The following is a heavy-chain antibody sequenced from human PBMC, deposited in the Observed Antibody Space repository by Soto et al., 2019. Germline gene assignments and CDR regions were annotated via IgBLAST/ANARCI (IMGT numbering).Heavy chain of an antibody. CDR3: ARQNGYQFRGWFDP. D-gene: IGHD5-12*01. J-gene: IGHJ5*02. CDR2: IIPIFGTA. V-gene: IGHV1-69*13. Sequence: SVKVSCKASGGTFSSYAISWVRQAPGQGLEWMGGIIPIFGTANYAQKFQGRVTITADESTSTAYMELSSLRSEDTAVYYCARQNGYQFRGWFDPWGQGTLVTVSS. CDR1: GGTFSSYA.